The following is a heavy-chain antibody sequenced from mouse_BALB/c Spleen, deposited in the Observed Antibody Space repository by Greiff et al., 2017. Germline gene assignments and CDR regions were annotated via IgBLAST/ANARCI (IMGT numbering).Heavy chain of an antibody. CDR1: GFTFSSYT. J-gene: IGHJ2*01. CDR3: ARHGTTVVFDY. CDR2: ISNGGGST. D-gene: IGHD1-1*01. Sequence: EVHLVESGGGLVQPGGSLKLSCAASGFTFSSYTMSWVRQTPEKRLEWVAYISNGGGSTYYPDTVKGRFTISRDNAKNTLYLQMSSLKSEDTAMYYCARHGTTVVFDYWGQGTTLTVSS. V-gene: IGHV5-12-2*01.